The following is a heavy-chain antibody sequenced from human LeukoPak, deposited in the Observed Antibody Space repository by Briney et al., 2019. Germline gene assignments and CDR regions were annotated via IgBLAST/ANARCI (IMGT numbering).Heavy chain of an antibody. V-gene: IGHV3-74*01. D-gene: IGHD3-22*01. Sequence: GGSLRLSCAASGFTFSRDWMHWVRQAPGKGLVWVSRIKSDGSTNYADSVKGRFTISRDNAKNTVSLQMNSLRAEDTGVYYCARAPAEIGGYYPEYFRHWGQGTLVTVSS. CDR1: GFTFSRDW. CDR2: IKSDGST. J-gene: IGHJ1*01. CDR3: ARAPAEIGGYYPEYFRH.